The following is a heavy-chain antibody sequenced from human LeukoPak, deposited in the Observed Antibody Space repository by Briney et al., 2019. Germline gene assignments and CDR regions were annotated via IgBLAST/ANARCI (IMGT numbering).Heavy chain of an antibody. CDR3: ARTRGYYFDY. J-gene: IGHJ4*02. V-gene: IGHV1-46*01. CDR2: INPSGGST. CDR1: GYSFTNYY. Sequence: ASVRVSCQASGYSFTNYYMHWVRQAPGQGLAWMGMINPSGGSTTYAQKFQGRVTMTRDMSTSTVYMELSSLPSEDTAVYYCARTRGYYFDYWGQGTLVTASS.